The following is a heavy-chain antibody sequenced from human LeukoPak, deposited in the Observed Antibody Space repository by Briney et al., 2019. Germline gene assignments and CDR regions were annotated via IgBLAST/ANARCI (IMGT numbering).Heavy chain of an antibody. CDR2: IRSKAYGGTT. D-gene: IGHD2-8*01. CDR1: GFTFGDYA. V-gene: IGHV3-49*04. CDR3: TTDTNGPDAFDI. J-gene: IGHJ3*02. Sequence: GRSLRLSCTASGFTFGDYAMSWVRQAPGKGLEWVGFIRSKAYGGTTEYAASVKGRFTISRDHSKSIAYLQMNSLKTEDTAVYYCTTDTNGPDAFDIWGQGTMVTVSS.